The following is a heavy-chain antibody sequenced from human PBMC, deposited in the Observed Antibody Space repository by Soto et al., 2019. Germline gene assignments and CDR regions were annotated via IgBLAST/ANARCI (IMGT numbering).Heavy chain of an antibody. J-gene: IGHJ4*02. CDR3: AREEWWSRTHPH. Sequence: QVQLVQSGAEVKKPGASVKVSCKASGYTFTSYGISWVRQAPGQGLEWMGWISAYNGNTNYAQKLQGRVTMTTDTATSTPYMELRSLRSNDTAVYSCAREEWWSRTHPHWGEGTLVTVSS. D-gene: IGHD2-15*01. CDR1: GYTFTSYG. V-gene: IGHV1-18*01. CDR2: ISAYNGNT.